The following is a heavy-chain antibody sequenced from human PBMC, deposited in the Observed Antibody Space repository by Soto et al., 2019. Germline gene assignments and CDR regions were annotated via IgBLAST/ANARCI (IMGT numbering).Heavy chain of an antibody. CDR2: ISATGGST. CDR1: GFTFNNYA. J-gene: IGHJ4*02. Sequence: GGSLRLSCAASGFTFNNYAMNWVRQAPGKGLEWVATISATGGSTYYADSVKGRFTISRDNSKNTQYLQMNDLKDEDKDVKYCARDRSNYDFWSGYYSVFDYWGQGTLVTVSS. D-gene: IGHD3-3*01. V-gene: IGHV3-23*01. CDR3: ARDRSNYDFWSGYYSVFDY.